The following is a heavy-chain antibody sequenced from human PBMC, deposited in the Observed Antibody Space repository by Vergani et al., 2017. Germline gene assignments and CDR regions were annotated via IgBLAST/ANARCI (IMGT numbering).Heavy chain of an antibody. CDR3: ARWNPSVYYYYGMDV. Sequence: EVQLVESGGGLVQPGGSLRLSCAASGFTVSSNYMSWVRQAPGKGLEWVSVIYSGGSTYYADSVKGRFTISRDNAKNSLYLQMNSLRAEDTAVYYCARWNPSVYYYYGMDVWGQGTTVTVSS. CDR1: GFTVSSNY. CDR2: IYSGGST. J-gene: IGHJ6*02. D-gene: IGHD1-1*01. V-gene: IGHV3-66*01.